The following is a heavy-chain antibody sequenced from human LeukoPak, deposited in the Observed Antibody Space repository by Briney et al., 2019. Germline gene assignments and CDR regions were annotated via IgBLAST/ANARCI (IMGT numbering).Heavy chain of an antibody. CDR3: ARDRVAVAADWFDP. CDR1: GGSISSSSYY. Sequence: PSETLSLTCTVSGGSISSSSYYWGWIRQPPGKGLEWIGSIYYSGSTYYNPSLKSRVTISVDTSKNQFSLKLSSVTAADTAVYYCARDRVAVAADWFDPWGQGTLVTVSS. CDR2: IYYSGST. V-gene: IGHV4-39*07. J-gene: IGHJ5*02. D-gene: IGHD6-19*01.